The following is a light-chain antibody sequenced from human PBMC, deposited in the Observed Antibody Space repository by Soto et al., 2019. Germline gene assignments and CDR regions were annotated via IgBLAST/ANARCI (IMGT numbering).Light chain of an antibody. CDR3: QQYNSYSPYT. CDR2: DAS. V-gene: IGKV1-5*01. Sequence: DIQMTQSPSTLSASVGDRVTITCRASQSISSWLAWYQQKPGKAPKLLIYDASSLESGVPSRFSGSGSGTEFTLTISSLQPDDFATYYCQQYNSYSPYTFGQGTKVDNK. CDR1: QSISSW. J-gene: IGKJ2*01.